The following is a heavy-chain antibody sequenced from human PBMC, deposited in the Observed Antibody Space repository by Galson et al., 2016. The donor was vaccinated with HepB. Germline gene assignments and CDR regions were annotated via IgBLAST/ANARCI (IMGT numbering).Heavy chain of an antibody. Sequence: SLRLSCAASGFKFHDYTMHWFRQAPGKGLEWVGAIAFDARNKFYPDFVEGRFTISRENAKTTLHLQMNTLRLEDTAVYYCARGVPWHYDSSEPHYYGMDVWGQGTTVTVSS. D-gene: IGHD3-22*01. V-gene: IGHV3-30*03. CDR3: ARGVPWHYDSSEPHYYGMDV. CDR1: GFKFHDYT. J-gene: IGHJ6*02. CDR2: IAFDARNK.